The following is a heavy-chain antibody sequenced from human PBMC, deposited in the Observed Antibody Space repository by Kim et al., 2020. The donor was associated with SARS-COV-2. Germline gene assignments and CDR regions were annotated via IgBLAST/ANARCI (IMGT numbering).Heavy chain of an antibody. J-gene: IGHJ4*02. CDR3: AGARARITIFGVVPPGFDY. V-gene: IGHV3-48*03. CDR1: GFTFSSYE. Sequence: GGSLRLSCAASGFTFSSYEMNWVRQAPGKGLEWVSYITSSGSTIYYADSVKGRFTISRDNAKNSLYLQMNSLRAEDTAVYYCAGARARITIFGVVPPGFDYWGQGTLVTVSS. D-gene: IGHD3-3*01. CDR2: ITSSGSTI.